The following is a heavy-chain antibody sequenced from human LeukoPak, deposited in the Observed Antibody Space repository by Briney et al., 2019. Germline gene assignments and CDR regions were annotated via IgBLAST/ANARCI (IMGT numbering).Heavy chain of an antibody. CDR2: ISSSDRTI. Sequence: KPGGSLRLSCAASGFTFSVYYMSWIRQAPGKGLEWISYISSSDRTIYYADSVKGRFTLSRDNAKNSLYLQMNSLRAEDTAVYYCARSARSEDNDFWSGYLPDWGQGTLVTVSS. V-gene: IGHV3-11*04. J-gene: IGHJ4*02. CDR1: GFTFSVYY. CDR3: ARSARSEDNDFWSGYLPD. D-gene: IGHD3-3*01.